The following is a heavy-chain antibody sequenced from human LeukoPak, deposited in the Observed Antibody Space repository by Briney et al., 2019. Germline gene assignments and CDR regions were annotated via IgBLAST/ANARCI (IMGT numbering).Heavy chain of an antibody. Sequence: GESLKISCKGSGYSFTSYWIGWVRQMPGKGLEWMGIIYPGDSDTRYSPSFQGQVTISADKSISTAYLQWSSLKASDTAMYYCARRVVTTRKVNWFDPWGQGTLVTVSS. J-gene: IGHJ5*02. V-gene: IGHV5-51*01. D-gene: IGHD2-21*02. CDR3: ARRVVTTRKVNWFDP. CDR2: IYPGDSDT. CDR1: GYSFTSYW.